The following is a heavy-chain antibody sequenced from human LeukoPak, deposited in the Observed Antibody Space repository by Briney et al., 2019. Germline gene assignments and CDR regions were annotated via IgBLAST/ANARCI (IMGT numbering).Heavy chain of an antibody. CDR2: VSGSGDRT. V-gene: IGHV3-23*01. CDR1: GITSSSYA. D-gene: IGHD4-17*01. CDR3: AKDPNGDYIGAFDM. J-gene: IGHJ3*02. Sequence: GGSLRLSCAASGITSSSYAMTWVRQAPGKGLEWVSSVSGSGDRTMYADSVKGRFTISRDNFKNTLYLQMNSLRAEDTALYHCAKDPNGDYIGAFDMWGQGTMVTVSS.